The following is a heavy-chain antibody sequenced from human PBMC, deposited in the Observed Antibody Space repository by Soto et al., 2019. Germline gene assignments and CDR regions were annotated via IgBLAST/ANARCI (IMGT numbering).Heavy chain of an antibody. CDR2: IDPSDSYT. D-gene: IGHD2-2*01. Sequence: RGESLKISCKVSGYSFTSYWISWVRQMTGKGLEWMGRIDPSDSYTNYSPSFQGHVTISADKSISPAYLQWSSLKASDTAMYYCATQLCYQLLSYYYYYGMDVWGQGTTVTVSS. CDR1: GYSFTSYW. J-gene: IGHJ6*02. V-gene: IGHV5-10-1*01. CDR3: ATQLCYQLLSYYYYYGMDV.